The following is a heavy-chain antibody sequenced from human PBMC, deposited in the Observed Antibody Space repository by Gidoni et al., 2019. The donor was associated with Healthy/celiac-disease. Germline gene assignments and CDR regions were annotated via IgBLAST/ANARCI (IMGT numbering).Heavy chain of an antibody. D-gene: IGHD3-22*01. V-gene: IGHV3-23*01. CDR3: AKTTMIVVVMVNWYFDL. CDR2: ISGSGGST. J-gene: IGHJ2*01. Sequence: SWVRQAPGKGLEWVSAISGSGGSTYYADSVKGRFTISRDNSKNTLYLQMNSLRAEDTAVYYCAKTTMIVVVMVNWYFDLWGRGTLVTVSS.